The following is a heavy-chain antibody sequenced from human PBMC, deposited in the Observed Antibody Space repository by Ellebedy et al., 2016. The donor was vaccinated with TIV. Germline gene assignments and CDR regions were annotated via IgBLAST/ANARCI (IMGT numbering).Heavy chain of an antibody. V-gene: IGHV3-30*18. Sequence: GESLKISCAASGFTLSNYGMHWVRQAPGKGLEWVAVISSDGSNKYYADSVKGRFTISRDNSKNTLSLQMNSLRAEDTAVYYCAKETWESSGYYIDYWGQGTLVTVSS. D-gene: IGHD3-22*01. CDR3: AKETWESSGYYIDY. J-gene: IGHJ4*02. CDR1: GFTLSNYG. CDR2: ISSDGSNK.